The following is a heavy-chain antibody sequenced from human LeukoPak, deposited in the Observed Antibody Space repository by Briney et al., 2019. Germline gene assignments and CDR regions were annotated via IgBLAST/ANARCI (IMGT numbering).Heavy chain of an antibody. V-gene: IGHV3-53*01. CDR2: IYSGGST. CDR1: GFTVSSNY. CDR3: ARSIHPRGREDI. J-gene: IGHJ3*02. Sequence: GGSLRLSCAASGFTVSSNYMSWVRQAPGKGLEWVSVIYSGGSTYYADSVKGRFTISRDNSKNTLYLQMNSLRAEDTAVYYCARSIHPRGREDIWGQGTMVTISS. D-gene: IGHD2-21*01.